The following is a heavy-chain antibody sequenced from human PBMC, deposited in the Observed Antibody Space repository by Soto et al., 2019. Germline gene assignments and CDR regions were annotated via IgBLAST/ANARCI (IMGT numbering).Heavy chain of an antibody. CDR2: IIPIFGTA. CDR1: GGTFSSYS. J-gene: IGHJ6*02. V-gene: IGHV1-69*01. D-gene: IGHD4-17*01. CDR3: AFAGHGDYVYGMDV. Sequence: QVQLVQSGAEVKRPGSSVKVSCKASGGTFSSYSFSWVRQAPGQGLEWMGGIIPIFGTAIYAQKFQGRVTVTADESASTAYMELSSLRSEDTAVYYCAFAGHGDYVYGMDVWGQGTTVTVSS.